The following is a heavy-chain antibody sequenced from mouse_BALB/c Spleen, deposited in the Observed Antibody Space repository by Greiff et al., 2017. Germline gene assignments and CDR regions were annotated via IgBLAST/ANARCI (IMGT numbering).Heavy chain of an antibody. CDR2: INPYNDGT. J-gene: IGHJ1*01. CDR1: GYTFTSYV. Sequence: VQLQQSGPELVKPGASVKMSCKASGYTFTSYVIHWVKQKPGQGLEWIGYINPYNDGTKYNEKFKGKATLTSDKSSSTAYMELSSLTSEDSAVYYCARPSYGNLYWYFDVWGAGTTVTVSS. D-gene: IGHD2-1*01. V-gene: IGHV1-14*01. CDR3: ARPSYGNLYWYFDV.